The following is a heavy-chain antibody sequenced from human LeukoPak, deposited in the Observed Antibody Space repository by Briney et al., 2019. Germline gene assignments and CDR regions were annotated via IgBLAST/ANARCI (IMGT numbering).Heavy chain of an antibody. CDR3: AKAQVVVKYYFDY. V-gene: IGHV3-23*01. J-gene: IGHJ4*02. D-gene: IGHD3-22*01. CDR1: GFTFSSYA. CDR2: ISGSGGST. Sequence: SGGSLRLSCAASGFTFSSYAMSWVRQAPGKGLEWVSAISGSGGSTYYADSVKGRFTISRDNSKNTLYLQMNSLRAEDTAVYYCAKAQVVVKYYFDYWGQGTLVTVSS.